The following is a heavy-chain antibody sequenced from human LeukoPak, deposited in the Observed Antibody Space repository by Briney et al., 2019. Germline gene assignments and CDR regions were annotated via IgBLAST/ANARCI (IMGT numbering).Heavy chain of an antibody. J-gene: IGHJ4*02. V-gene: IGHV3-53*01. CDR3: ARRGVVRVILVGFHKEAYYFDS. CDR1: GFIVNSYA. D-gene: IGHD3-10*02. Sequence: PGGSLRLSCAASGFIVNSYAMSWVRQAPGGGLAWVSLIYSDGVTQYADSVKGRFTISRDNPKNTLYLQMNSLRAEDTAVYFCARRGVVRVILVGFHKEAYYFDSWGQGALVTVSS. CDR2: IYSDGVT.